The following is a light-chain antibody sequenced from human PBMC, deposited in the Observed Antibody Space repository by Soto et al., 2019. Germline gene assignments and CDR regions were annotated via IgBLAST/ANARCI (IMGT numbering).Light chain of an antibody. CDR2: GAS. V-gene: IGKV3-15*01. Sequence: EIVLTQSPATLSLSPGERAILSCRASQSFITFLAWFQQKPGQAPRLLIYGASTRATGIPARFSGSGSGTEFTLTISSLQSEDFAVYYCQQYGSSPWTFGQGTKVDIK. J-gene: IGKJ1*01. CDR3: QQYGSSPWT. CDR1: QSFITF.